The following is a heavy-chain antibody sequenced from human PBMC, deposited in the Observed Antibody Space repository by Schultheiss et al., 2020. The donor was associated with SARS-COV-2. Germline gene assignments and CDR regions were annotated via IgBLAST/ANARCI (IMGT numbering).Heavy chain of an antibody. D-gene: IGHD5-18*01. CDR1: GFSFSGSG. J-gene: IGHJ5*02. Sequence: GGSLRLSCVASGFSFSGSGIYWVRQASGKGLEWVGRIRSKARNYATTYAASVKGRFIISRDESRNTSYLQMNSLKIKDTAVNYCTRNSTSSGWFDPWGQGGLVTVSS. CDR3: TRNSTSSGWFDP. CDR2: IRSKARNYAT. V-gene: IGHV3-73*01.